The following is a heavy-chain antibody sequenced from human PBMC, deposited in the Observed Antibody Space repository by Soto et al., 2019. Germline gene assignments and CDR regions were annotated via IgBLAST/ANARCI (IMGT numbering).Heavy chain of an antibody. CDR2: ISSSSSYI. Sequence: GGSLRLSCAASGFTFSGYSMNWVRQAPGKGLEWVSSISSSSSYIYYADSVKGRFTTSRDNAKNSLYLQMNSLRAEDTAVYYCASDRYTSRGAIPQQPLYYFDYWGQGTLVTVSS. D-gene: IGHD6-13*01. CDR3: ASDRYTSRGAIPQQPLYYFDY. V-gene: IGHV3-21*01. CDR1: GFTFSGYS. J-gene: IGHJ4*02.